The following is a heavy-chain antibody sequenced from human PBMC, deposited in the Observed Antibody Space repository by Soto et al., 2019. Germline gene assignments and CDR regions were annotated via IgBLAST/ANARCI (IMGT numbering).Heavy chain of an antibody. CDR2: IHHSGST. D-gene: IGHD3-3*01. J-gene: IGHJ4*02. V-gene: IGHV4-34*01. CDR1: GGSCDCYY. CDR3: ARGVDSWSGYLF. Sequence: PSETLSLTCALYGGSCDCYYWSWIRQSPGKGLEWIGEIHHSGSTKYNPSRTRRVSLSVDTSTKQFSLKMTSMTAADRRVYYCARGVDSWSGYLFWGQGTPVTVSS.